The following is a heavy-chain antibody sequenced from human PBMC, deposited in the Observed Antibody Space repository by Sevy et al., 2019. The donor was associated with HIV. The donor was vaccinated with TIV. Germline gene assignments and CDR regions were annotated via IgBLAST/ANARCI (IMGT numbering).Heavy chain of an antibody. CDR2: ISSYGNEA. Sequence: GGSLRLSCAASGFNFSNYVLHWVRQAPGKGLEWVTFISSYGNEADYVDSVKGRFTISRDDSKNTLYVQMNSLRPEDTVVYYCARSILAVAGSYGMDVWGQGTTVTVSS. D-gene: IGHD6-19*01. J-gene: IGHJ6*02. V-gene: IGHV3-30*03. CDR1: GFNFSNYV. CDR3: ARSILAVAGSYGMDV.